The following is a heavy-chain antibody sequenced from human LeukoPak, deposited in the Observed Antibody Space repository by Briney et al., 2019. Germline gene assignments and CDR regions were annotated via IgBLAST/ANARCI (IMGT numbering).Heavy chain of an antibody. V-gene: IGHV1-69*06. J-gene: IGHJ3*01. CDR2: IIPIFDRP. Sequence: SVKVSCKTIGGRFTSYGFSWVRQAPGQGLEWMGGIIPIFDRPNYAQKFEGRVTITADKSTNTTYMEISSLTSDDTAVYYCARDAQWELRAFDVWGRGTMVIVSS. CDR3: ARDAQWELRAFDV. D-gene: IGHD1-26*01. CDR1: GGRFTSYG.